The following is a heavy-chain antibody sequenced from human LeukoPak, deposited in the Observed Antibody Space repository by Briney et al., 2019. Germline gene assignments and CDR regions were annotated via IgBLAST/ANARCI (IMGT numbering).Heavy chain of an antibody. J-gene: IGHJ4*02. D-gene: IGHD6-13*01. Sequence: SETLSLTCTVSGGSISSYYWSWIRQPPGKGLEWIGHIYYSGSTNYNPSLKSRVTISKDTSKNHFSLKLSSVTAADTAVYYCARKDHFSSSFDFWGQGTLVTVSS. V-gene: IGHV4-59*01. CDR1: GGSISSYY. CDR2: IYYSGST. CDR3: ARKDHFSSSFDF.